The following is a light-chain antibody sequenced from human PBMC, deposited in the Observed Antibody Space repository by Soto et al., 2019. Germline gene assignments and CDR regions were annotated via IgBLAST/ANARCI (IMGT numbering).Light chain of an antibody. Sequence: EIVMPQSRATLSVSPGERATLSCRASQSVGSKLAWYQQNSDQAPRLLIYDTSTRATAIPARFSGSGSGTEFTLTISSQQSEDFAVYYCQQYNSWRSITFGQGTRLEIK. V-gene: IGKV3-15*01. CDR3: QQYNSWRSIT. CDR1: QSVGSK. J-gene: IGKJ5*01. CDR2: DTS.